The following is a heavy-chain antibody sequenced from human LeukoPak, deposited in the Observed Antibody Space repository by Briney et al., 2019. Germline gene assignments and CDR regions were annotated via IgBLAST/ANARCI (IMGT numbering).Heavy chain of an antibody. D-gene: IGHD3-10*01. CDR1: GYTFTSYG. V-gene: IGHV1-18*01. CDR2: ISAYNGNT. J-gene: IGHJ4*02. Sequence: GASVKVSCKASGYTFTSYGISWVRQAPGQGLEWMGWISAYNGNTNYAQKLQGRVTMTTDTSTSTAYMELRSLRSGDTAVYYCARDPLLWFGELLAEGSFFDYWGQGTLVTVSS. CDR3: ARDPLLWFGELLAEGSFFDY.